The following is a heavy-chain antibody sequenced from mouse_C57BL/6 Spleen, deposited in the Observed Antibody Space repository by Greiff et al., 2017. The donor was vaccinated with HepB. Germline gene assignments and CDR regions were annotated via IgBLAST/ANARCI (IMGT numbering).Heavy chain of an antibody. CDR1: GYTFTSYG. CDR2: IYPRSGNT. J-gene: IGHJ4*01. Sequence: VQLQQSGAELARPGASVKLSCKASGYTFTSYGISWVKQRTGQGLEWIGEIYPRSGNTYYNEKFKGKATLTADKSSSTAYMELRSLTSEDSAVYFCARSGTAYYSNYDAMDYWGQGTSVTVSS. CDR3: ARSGTAYYSNYDAMDY. D-gene: IGHD2-5*01. V-gene: IGHV1-81*01.